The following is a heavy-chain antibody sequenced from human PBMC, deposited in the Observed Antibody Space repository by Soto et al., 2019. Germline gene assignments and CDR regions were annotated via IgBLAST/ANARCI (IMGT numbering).Heavy chain of an antibody. V-gene: IGHV4-4*07. CDR3: ARGQRFSDWFDP. J-gene: IGHJ5*02. CDR2: IYSSGNT. CDR1: GGTISGYY. Sequence: AETLSLTCSASGGTISGYYWTWIRQPAGKGLEWIGRIYSSGNTKYNPSLQSRVTMSLDTSNNQFSLRLTSVTAADTAVYYCARGQRFSDWFDPWGQGTLVTVSS. D-gene: IGHD3-3*01.